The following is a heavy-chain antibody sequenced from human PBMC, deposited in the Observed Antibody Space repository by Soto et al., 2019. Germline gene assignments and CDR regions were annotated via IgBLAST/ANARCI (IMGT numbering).Heavy chain of an antibody. D-gene: IGHD3-22*01. CDR3: ARAYYDSSGYPYYFDY. Sequence: SETLSLTCTVSGGSISRSTYYWGWIRQPPGKGLEWIGSIYYSGSTYYRPSLKSRVTISVDTSKNQFSLKLSSVTAADTAVYYCARAYYDSSGYPYYFDYWGQGTLVTVSS. V-gene: IGHV4-39*01. J-gene: IGHJ4*02. CDR2: IYYSGST. CDR1: GGSISRSTYY.